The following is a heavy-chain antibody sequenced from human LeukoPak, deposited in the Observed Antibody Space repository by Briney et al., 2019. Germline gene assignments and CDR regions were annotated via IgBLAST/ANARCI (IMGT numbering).Heavy chain of an antibody. D-gene: IGHD6-19*01. Sequence: SETLSLTCTVSGGSISSHYWSWIRQPPGKGLEWIGFIYYSGSTNYNPSLKSRVTISAVTSKNQFSLKLNSVTAADTAVYYCARASSGWLFDYWGQGTLVTVSS. CDR2: IYYSGST. CDR3: ARASSGWLFDY. CDR1: GGSISSHY. J-gene: IGHJ4*02. V-gene: IGHV4-59*11.